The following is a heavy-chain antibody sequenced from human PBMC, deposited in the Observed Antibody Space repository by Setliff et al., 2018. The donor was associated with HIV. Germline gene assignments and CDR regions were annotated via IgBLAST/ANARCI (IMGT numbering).Heavy chain of an antibody. V-gene: IGHV4-61*02. J-gene: IGHJ4*02. CDR1: GGSISSGTNY. D-gene: IGHD6-19*01. Sequence: SETLSLTCSVSGGSISSGTNYWSWIRQPAGKGLEWIGRIYSSGSTNYNPSLKSRVTISVDRSKNQFSLRLSSVTAADTAVYYCARGYSSGWTGYFDYWGQGTLVTVSS. CDR3: ARGYSSGWTGYFDY. CDR2: IYSSGST.